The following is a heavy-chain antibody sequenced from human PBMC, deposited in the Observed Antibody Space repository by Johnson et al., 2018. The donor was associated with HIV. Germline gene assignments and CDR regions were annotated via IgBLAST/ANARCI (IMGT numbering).Heavy chain of an antibody. Sequence: VQLVESGGGLVQPGRSLRLSCTTSGFTFGEYAMSWFRQAPGKGLEWVSFIRSKAYGGTTEYAASVKGRFIISRADSKSIAYLQMTILKTEDTGVYYCSRGIAAAGTPVAFDVWGQGTMVIVFS. CDR2: IRSKAYGGTT. CDR1: GFTFGEYA. J-gene: IGHJ3*01. V-gene: IGHV3-49*03. CDR3: SRGIAAAGTPVAFDV. D-gene: IGHD6-13*01.